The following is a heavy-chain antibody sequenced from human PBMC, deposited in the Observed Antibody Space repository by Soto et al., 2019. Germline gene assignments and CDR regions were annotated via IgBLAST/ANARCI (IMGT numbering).Heavy chain of an antibody. D-gene: IGHD1-26*01. Sequence: ASVKVSCKASGYTFFTYDISWVRQAPGQGLEWMGWISTYSGDTKYAQKFQGRVTMTRDMSITTVYMELNNLSPDDTAVYYCGRGRSGQIVVFYWGQGTPVTVSS. V-gene: IGHV1-2*02. CDR3: GRGRSGQIVVFY. CDR2: ISTYSGDT. CDR1: GYTFFTYD. J-gene: IGHJ4*02.